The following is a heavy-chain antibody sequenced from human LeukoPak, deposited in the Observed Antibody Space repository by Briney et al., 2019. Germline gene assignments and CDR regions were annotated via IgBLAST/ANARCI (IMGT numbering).Heavy chain of an antibody. V-gene: IGHV1-18*01. Sequence: ASVKVSCKTSGYTFNSFGITWVRQAPGQGLEWMGWISGYDGNTHSAQKFQGRVTMTTDTSTATGYMEVTSLRSDDTAVYFYARGNRGYSDHWGQGTLVTVSS. CDR1: GYTFNSFG. CDR2: ISGYDGNT. J-gene: IGHJ4*02. CDR3: ARGNRGYSDH. D-gene: IGHD2/OR15-2a*01.